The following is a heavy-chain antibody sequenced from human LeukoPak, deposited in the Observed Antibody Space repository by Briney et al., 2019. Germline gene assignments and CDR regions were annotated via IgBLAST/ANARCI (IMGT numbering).Heavy chain of an antibody. CDR1: GGSFSGYY. D-gene: IGHD6-19*01. CDR2: INHSGST. J-gene: IGHJ4*02. V-gene: IGHV4-34*01. CDR3: ARAIAVAGRNDF. Sequence: SETLSLTCAVYGGSFSGYYWSWIRQPPGKGLEWIGEINHSGSTNYNPSLKSRVTISVDTSKNQFSLKLSSVTAADTAVYYCARAIAVAGRNDFWGQGTLVTVSS.